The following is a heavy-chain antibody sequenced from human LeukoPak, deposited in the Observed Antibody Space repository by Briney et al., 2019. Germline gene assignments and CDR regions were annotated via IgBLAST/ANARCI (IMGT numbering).Heavy chain of an antibody. CDR1: GFTFSSYG. V-gene: IGHV3-30*18. Sequence: GRSLRLSCAASGFTFSSYGMHWVRQAPGKGLEWVSVISYDGSNKYYADSVKGRFTISRDNSKNTLYLQMNSLRAEDTAVYYCAKVEGVPAAIPRFDYWGQGTLVTVSS. CDR3: AKVEGVPAAIPRFDY. J-gene: IGHJ4*02. D-gene: IGHD2-2*02. CDR2: ISYDGSNK.